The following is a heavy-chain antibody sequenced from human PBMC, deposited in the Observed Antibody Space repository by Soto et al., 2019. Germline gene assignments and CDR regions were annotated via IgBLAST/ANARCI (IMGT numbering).Heavy chain of an antibody. V-gene: IGHV4-31*03. CDR1: GGSISSGGYY. CDR2: IYYSGST. D-gene: IGHD3-22*01. Sequence: LSLTCTVSGGSISSGGYYWSWIRQHPGKGLEWIGYIYYSGSTYYNPSLKSRVTISVDTSKNQFSLKLSSVTAADTAVYYCARGGGDYDSSGYPDYWGQGTLVTVSS. J-gene: IGHJ4*02. CDR3: ARGGGDYDSSGYPDY.